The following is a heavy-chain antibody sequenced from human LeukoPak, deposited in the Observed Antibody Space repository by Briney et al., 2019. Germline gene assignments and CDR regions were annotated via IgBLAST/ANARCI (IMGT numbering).Heavy chain of an antibody. CDR1: GYTFTGYY. CDR2: INPNSGGT. V-gene: IGHV1-2*02. CDR3: ARDGYGDYAGRYY. Sequence: ASVKVSCKASGYTFTGYYMHWVRQVPGQGLEWMGWINPNSGGTNYAQKFQGRVTMTRDTSISTAYMELSRLRSDDTAVYYCARDGYGDYAGRYYWGQGTLVTVSS. J-gene: IGHJ4*02. D-gene: IGHD4-17*01.